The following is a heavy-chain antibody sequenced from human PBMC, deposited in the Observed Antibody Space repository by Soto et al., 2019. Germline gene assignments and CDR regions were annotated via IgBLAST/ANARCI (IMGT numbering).Heavy chain of an antibody. J-gene: IGHJ4*02. Sequence: SETLSLTCTVSGGSISSSSYYWVWIRQPPGKGLEWIGSIYYSGSTYYNPSLKSRVTISVDTSKNQFSLKLSSVTAADTAVYYCARQQLVLLGYFDYWGQGTLVTVSS. CDR1: GGSISSSSYY. CDR2: IYYSGST. D-gene: IGHD6-13*01. CDR3: ARQQLVLLGYFDY. V-gene: IGHV4-39*01.